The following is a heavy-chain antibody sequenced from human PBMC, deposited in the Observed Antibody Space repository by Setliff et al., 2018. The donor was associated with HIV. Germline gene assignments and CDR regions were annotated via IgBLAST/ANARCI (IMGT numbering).Heavy chain of an antibody. J-gene: IGHJ4*02. D-gene: IGHD4-17*01. CDR1: GGSITGYF. Sequence: ASETLSLTCTISGGSITGYFWSWIRQPPGKGLEWIGYIYYNGNTNYNPSLKSRGTISVDTSKNQFSLKLTSVTAAETAVYYCAREIYGGNSRPFDYWGQGTLVTVSS. CDR2: IYYNGNT. CDR3: AREIYGGNSRPFDY. V-gene: IGHV4-59*01.